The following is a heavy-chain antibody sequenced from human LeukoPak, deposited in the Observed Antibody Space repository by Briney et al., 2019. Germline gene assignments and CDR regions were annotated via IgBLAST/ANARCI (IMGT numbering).Heavy chain of an antibody. Sequence: GGSLRLSCAASGFTFSSYGMHWVRQAPGKGLEWVAVISYDGSNKYYADSVKGRFTISRDNSKNTLYLQMNSLRAEDTAVYYCAKDWVDYNYYYYGMDVWGQGTTVTVSS. D-gene: IGHD4-11*01. V-gene: IGHV3-30*18. CDR2: ISYDGSNK. CDR3: AKDWVDYNYYYYGMDV. J-gene: IGHJ6*02. CDR1: GFTFSSYG.